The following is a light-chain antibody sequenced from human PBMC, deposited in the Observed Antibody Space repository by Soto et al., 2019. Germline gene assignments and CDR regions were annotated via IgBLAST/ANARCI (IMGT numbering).Light chain of an antibody. J-gene: IGKJ1*01. CDR3: QQSYSSPPWT. CDR1: QSINGW. Sequence: RVPIPCRASQSINGWLAWYQQKPGQAPNLLIYKASTLESGVPSRFSGSGSGTEFTLTVSSLQPDDFATYYCQQSYSSPPWTFGQGTKVDIK. V-gene: IGKV1-5*03. CDR2: KAS.